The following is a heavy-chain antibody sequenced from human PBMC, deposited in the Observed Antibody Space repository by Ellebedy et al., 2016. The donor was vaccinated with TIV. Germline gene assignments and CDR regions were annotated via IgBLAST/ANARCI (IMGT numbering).Heavy chain of an antibody. D-gene: IGHD4-17*01. J-gene: IGHJ4*02. CDR1: GFIVSSNY. V-gene: IGHV3-66*01. CDR3: ASRPNGDYHFLDY. CDR2: IYSGGGT. Sequence: GESLKISCAASGFIVSSNYMSWVRQAPGKGLEWVSIIYSGGGTYYADSVKGRFTLSRDNSKNTLYLQMNSLRVEDTAVYYCASRPNGDYHFLDYWGQGTLVTVSS.